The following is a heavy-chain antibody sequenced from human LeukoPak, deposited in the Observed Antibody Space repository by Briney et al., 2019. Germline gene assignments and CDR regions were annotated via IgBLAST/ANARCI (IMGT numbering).Heavy chain of an antibody. Sequence: PSETLSLTCTVSGGSISGYYWSWIRQPPGERQEWIGYISYSGITNYNPSLKSRLTISVDTSKNQLSLKLSSVTAADTAVYYCARAPVSSHDSSGYPLFDYWGQGTLVTVSS. D-gene: IGHD3-22*01. V-gene: IGHV4-59*08. CDR2: ISYSGIT. J-gene: IGHJ4*02. CDR3: ARAPVSSHDSSGYPLFDY. CDR1: GGSISGYY.